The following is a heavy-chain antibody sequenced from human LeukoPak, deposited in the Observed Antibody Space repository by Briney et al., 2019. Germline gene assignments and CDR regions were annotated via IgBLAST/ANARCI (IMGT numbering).Heavy chain of an antibody. CDR1: GFTFSSYG. Sequence: GGSLRLSCAASGFTFSSYGMHWVRQAPGKGLEWVAVIWYDGSNDYYANSVKGRLTISRDNSKNTLYLQMNSLRAEDAAVYFCARKNTQDAFDIWGQGTMVTVPS. CDR2: IWYDGSND. J-gene: IGHJ3*02. V-gene: IGHV3-33*01. CDR3: ARKNTQDAFDI. D-gene: IGHD2-15*01.